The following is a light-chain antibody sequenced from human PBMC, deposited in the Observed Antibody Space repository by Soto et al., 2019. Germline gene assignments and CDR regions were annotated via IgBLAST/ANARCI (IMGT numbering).Light chain of an antibody. CDR1: SSDVGGYNY. CDR2: DVN. J-gene: IGLJ2*01. V-gene: IGLV2-14*01. CDR3: SSYTGSSTYVV. Sequence: QSALTQPASVSGSPGQSITISCTGNSSDVGGYNYVSWYQQHPGKAPKLMIYDVNNRPSGVSNRFSGSKSGNTASLTISGLQAEDEADYYCSSYTGSSTYVVFGGGTKVNVL.